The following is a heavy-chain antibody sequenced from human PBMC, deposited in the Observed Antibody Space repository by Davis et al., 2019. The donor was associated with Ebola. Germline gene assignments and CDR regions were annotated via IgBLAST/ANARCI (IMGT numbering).Heavy chain of an antibody. CDR3: ARDSRITMIVVVNPNYYYYGMDV. D-gene: IGHD3-22*01. CDR2: IYHSGST. Sequence: PSETLSLTCTVSGASISSGGYSWSWIRQPPGKGLEWIGYIYHSGSTYYNPSLKSRVTISVDTSKNQFSLKLSSVTAADTAVYYCARDSRITMIVVVNPNYYYYGMDVWGQGTTVTVSS. CDR1: GASISSGGYS. J-gene: IGHJ6*02. V-gene: IGHV4-30-2*05.